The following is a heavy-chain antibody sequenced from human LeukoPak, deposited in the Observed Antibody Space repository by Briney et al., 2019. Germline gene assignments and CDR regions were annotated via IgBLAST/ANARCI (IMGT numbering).Heavy chain of an antibody. V-gene: IGHV5-51*01. CDR1: GYSFTSYW. Sequence: GESLKISCKGSGYSFTSYWIGWVRQMPGKGLEWMGTIYPGDSDTRYSPSFQGQVTISADKSISTAYLQWSSLKASDTAMYYCASLGGPYYYGSGSYGWFDPWGQGTLVTVSS. D-gene: IGHD3-10*01. CDR3: ASLGGPYYYGSGSYGWFDP. CDR2: IYPGDSDT. J-gene: IGHJ5*02.